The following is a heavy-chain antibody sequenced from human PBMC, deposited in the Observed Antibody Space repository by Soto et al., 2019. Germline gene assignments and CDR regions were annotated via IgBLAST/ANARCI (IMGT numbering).Heavy chain of an antibody. Sequence: GGSLRLSCAASGFTFSGSAIHWVRQASGKGLEWVGRIRSKANSYATAYAASVKGRFTISRDDSKNTAYLQMNSLKTEDTAVYYCTRQSVEQWLAVLYGMDVWGQGTTVTV. CDR2: IRSKANSYAT. CDR1: GFTFSGSA. J-gene: IGHJ6*02. D-gene: IGHD6-19*01. CDR3: TRQSVEQWLAVLYGMDV. V-gene: IGHV3-73*01.